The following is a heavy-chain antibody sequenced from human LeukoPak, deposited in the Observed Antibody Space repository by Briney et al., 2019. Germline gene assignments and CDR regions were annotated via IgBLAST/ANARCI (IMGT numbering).Heavy chain of an antibody. V-gene: IGHV3-21*01. CDR1: GFTFSSYS. CDR2: ISSSSSYI. CDR3: YGMDV. J-gene: IGHJ6*02. Sequence: GGSLRLSCAASGFTFSSYSMNWLRQGAGKGPVWVLSISSSSSYIYYADSVKGRFTISRDNAKNSLYLQMNSLRAEDTAVYWYYGMDVWGQGTTVTVSS.